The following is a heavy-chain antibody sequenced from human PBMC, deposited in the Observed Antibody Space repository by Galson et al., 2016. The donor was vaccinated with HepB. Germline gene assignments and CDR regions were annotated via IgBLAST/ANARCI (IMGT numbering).Heavy chain of an antibody. CDR1: GLTFSSYW. CDR2: INQDGGGK. J-gene: IGHJ2*01. Sequence: SLRLSCAASGLTFSSYWMSWVRQAPGKGLEWVANINQDGGGKYYVASVQGRFSISRDNAKNSLYLQMSSLRAEDTAIYYCAKDSFSRADFWGRGILVTVSS. V-gene: IGHV3-7*03. CDR3: AKDSFSRADF. D-gene: IGHD3-3*02.